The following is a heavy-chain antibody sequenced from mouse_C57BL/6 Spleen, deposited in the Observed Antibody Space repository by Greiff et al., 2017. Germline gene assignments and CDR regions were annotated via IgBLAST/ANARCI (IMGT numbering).Heavy chain of an antibody. CDR1: GYTFTSYG. CDR3: AIEGTTQVATGYFDV. CDR2: IYPRSGNT. J-gene: IGHJ1*03. V-gene: IGHV1-81*01. D-gene: IGHD1-1*01. Sequence: VQLQQSGAELARPGASVKLSCKASGYTFTSYGISWVKQRTGQGLEWIGEIYPRSGNTYYNEKFKGKATLTADKSSSTAYMELRSLTSEDSAVYFCAIEGTTQVATGYFDVWGTGTTVTVSS.